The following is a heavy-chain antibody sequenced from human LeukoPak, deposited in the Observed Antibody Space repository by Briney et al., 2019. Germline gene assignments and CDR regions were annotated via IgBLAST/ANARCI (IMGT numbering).Heavy chain of an antibody. V-gene: IGHV3-11*04. Sequence: PGGSLRLSCAASGFTLSDYYMSWIRQAPGKGLEWGSYISSSGSTIYYADSVKGRFTISRDNAKNSLYLQMNSLRAEDTAVYYCARPYCSGGSCYLDYWGQGTLVTVSS. CDR3: ARPYCSGGSCYLDY. CDR1: GFTLSDYY. D-gene: IGHD2-15*01. CDR2: ISSSGSTI. J-gene: IGHJ4*02.